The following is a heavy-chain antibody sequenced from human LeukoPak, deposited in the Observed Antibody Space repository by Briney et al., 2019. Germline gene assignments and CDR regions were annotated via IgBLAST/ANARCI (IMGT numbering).Heavy chain of an antibody. CDR2: VYYVGST. V-gene: IGHV4-59*11. CDR3: ARSGDSSAYYSF. J-gene: IGHJ4*02. CDR1: GASIRSHH. D-gene: IGHD3-22*01. Sequence: SETLSLTCTVSGASIRSHHWTWIRQPPGKGLEWIGNVYYVGSTSYSPSLKSRVTISLDTSKNQFSLEMNSVTAADTAVYYCARSGDSSAYYSFWGQGVLVTVSS.